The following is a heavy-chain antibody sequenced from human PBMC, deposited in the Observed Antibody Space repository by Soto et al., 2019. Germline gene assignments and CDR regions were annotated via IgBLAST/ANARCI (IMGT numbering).Heavy chain of an antibody. D-gene: IGHD1-26*01. J-gene: IGHJ4*02. Sequence: ASVKVSCKASGYTFTSYYMHWVRQAPGQGLEWMGRINPSDGSTSYAQKFQGRVTMTTDTSTSTAYMELRSLRSDDTAVYYCARMGAILKTPGDYWGQGTLVTVSS. V-gene: IGHV1-46*01. CDR2: INPSDGST. CDR1: GYTFTSYY. CDR3: ARMGAILKTPGDY.